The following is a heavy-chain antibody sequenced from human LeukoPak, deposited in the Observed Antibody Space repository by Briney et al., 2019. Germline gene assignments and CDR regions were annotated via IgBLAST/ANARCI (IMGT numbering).Heavy chain of an antibody. J-gene: IGHJ4*02. D-gene: IGHD4-11*01. CDR1: GFTVSSNY. CDR3: ARGKGEYSNYEVY. Sequence: PGGSLRLSCAASGFTVSSNYMSWVRQAPGKGLEWVSVIYSGGSTYYADSVKGRFTISRDNSKNTLYLQMNSLRAEDTAVYYCARGKGEYSNYEVYWGQGTLVTVSS. V-gene: IGHV3-66*02. CDR2: IYSGGST.